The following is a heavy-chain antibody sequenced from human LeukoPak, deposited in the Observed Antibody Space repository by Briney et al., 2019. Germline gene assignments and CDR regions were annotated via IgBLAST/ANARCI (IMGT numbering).Heavy chain of an antibody. D-gene: IGHD6-13*01. V-gene: IGHV3-11*01. J-gene: IGHJ6*02. CDR3: ARYSSSWYYYYGMDV. Sequence: AGGSLRLSCAASGFTFSDYYMSWIRQAPGKGLEWVSYISSSGSTIYYADSVKGRFTISRDNAKNSLYLQMNSLRAEGTAVYYCARYSSSWYYYYGMDVWGQGTTVTVSS. CDR2: ISSSGSTI. CDR1: GFTFSDYY.